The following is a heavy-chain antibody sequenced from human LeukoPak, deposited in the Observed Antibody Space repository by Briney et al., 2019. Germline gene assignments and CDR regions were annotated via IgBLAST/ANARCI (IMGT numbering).Heavy chain of an antibody. CDR3: ARASSSWYESSGVGWFDP. Sequence: SETLSPTCTVSGGSISSYYWSWIRQPPGKGLEWIGYIYYSGSTNYNPSLKSRVTISVDTSKNQFSLKLSSVTAADTAVYYCARASSSWYESSGVGWFDPWGQGTLVTVSS. CDR1: GGSISSYY. V-gene: IGHV4-59*01. J-gene: IGHJ5*02. CDR2: IYYSGST. D-gene: IGHD6-13*01.